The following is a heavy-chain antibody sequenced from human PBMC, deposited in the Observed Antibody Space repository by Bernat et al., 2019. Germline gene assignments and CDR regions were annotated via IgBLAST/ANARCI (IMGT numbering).Heavy chain of an antibody. V-gene: IGHV3-30-3*01. J-gene: IGHJ5*02. Sequence: QVQLVESGGGVVQPGRSLRLSCAASGFTFSSYAMHWVRQAPGKGLEWVAVISYDGSNKYYADSLKGRSTISRDNSKNTLYLQMNSLGAGDPAVYYCARGGGSSSWFDPWGQGTLVTVSS. CDR1: GFTFSSYA. CDR3: ARGGGSSSWFDP. CDR2: ISYDGSNK. D-gene: IGHD6-6*01.